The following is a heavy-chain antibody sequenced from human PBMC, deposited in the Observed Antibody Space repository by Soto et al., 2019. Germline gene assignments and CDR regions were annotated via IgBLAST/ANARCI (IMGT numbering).Heavy chain of an antibody. CDR2: ISGSGGST. Sequence: EVQLLESGGGLVQPGGSLRLSCAASGLTFSSNAMSWVRQAPGKGLEWVSFISGSGGSTYYADSVKGRFTISRDNPKNTLYLQMNSLRAEDTAVYYCAKCRDGFPYGEVTDIWGQGTMVTVSS. V-gene: IGHV3-23*01. CDR1: GLTFSSNA. D-gene: IGHD3-3*01. J-gene: IGHJ3*02. CDR3: AKCRDGFPYGEVTDI.